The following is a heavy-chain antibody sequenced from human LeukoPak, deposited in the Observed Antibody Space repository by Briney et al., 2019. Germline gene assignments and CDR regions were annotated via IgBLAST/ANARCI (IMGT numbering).Heavy chain of an antibody. Sequence: ASVKVPCKTSGDALSNYPVSWVRQAPGQGLEWMGGIMPMFGTANYAEKFQGRVAITADESTSTVFMELRSLKSEDTAVYYCARGPEIVVAGTTFGAYKWFHPWGQGTLLIVSS. J-gene: IGHJ5*02. CDR2: IMPMFGTA. D-gene: IGHD2-15*01. CDR3: ARGPEIVVAGTTFGAYKWFHP. CDR1: GDALSNYP. V-gene: IGHV1-69*13.